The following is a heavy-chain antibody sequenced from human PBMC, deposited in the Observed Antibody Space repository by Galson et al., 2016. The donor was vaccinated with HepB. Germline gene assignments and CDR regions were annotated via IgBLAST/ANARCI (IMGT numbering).Heavy chain of an antibody. Sequence: VKVSCKASGGIFSNYAINWVRQAPGQGLEWMGAIIPFFGSPNYAEKFQGRVTITRDTSASTAYMELSSLRSEDTAVYYCARGRSTGIFDYWGQGTLVTVSS. CDR3: ARGRSTGIFDY. J-gene: IGHJ4*02. V-gene: IGHV1-69*05. D-gene: IGHD3-10*01. CDR1: GGIFSNYA. CDR2: IIPFFGSP.